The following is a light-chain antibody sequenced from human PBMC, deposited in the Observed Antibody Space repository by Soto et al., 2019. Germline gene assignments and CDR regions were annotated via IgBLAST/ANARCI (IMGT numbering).Light chain of an antibody. J-gene: IGKJ3*01. Sequence: EVVMTQSPATLSVSPGEGATLSCRASESLGSNLAWYQQKPGQAPRLLIYVASTSANGIPSRFSGSGSGTEFTLTISSLQSEDSALYYCQHYDTWPTFGPGNKVDIK. CDR1: ESLGSN. CDR3: QHYDTWPT. V-gene: IGKV3-15*01. CDR2: VAS.